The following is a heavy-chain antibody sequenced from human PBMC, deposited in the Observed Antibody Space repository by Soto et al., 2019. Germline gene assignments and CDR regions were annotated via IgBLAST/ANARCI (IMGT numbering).Heavy chain of an antibody. CDR3: ARAEWYYYDSSGYYYGFYFDY. CDR1: GGSISSYY. Sequence: SETLSLTCTVSGGSISSYYWSWIRQPPGKGLEWIGYIYYSGSTNYNPSLKSRVTISVDTSKNQFSLKLSSVTAADTAVYYCARAEWYYYDSSGYYYGFYFDYWGQGTLVTVSS. D-gene: IGHD3-22*01. CDR2: IYYSGST. J-gene: IGHJ4*02. V-gene: IGHV4-59*01.